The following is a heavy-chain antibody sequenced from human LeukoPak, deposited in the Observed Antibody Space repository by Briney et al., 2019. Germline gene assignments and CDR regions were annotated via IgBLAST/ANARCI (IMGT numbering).Heavy chain of an antibody. CDR3: ARDRGGDGHVFES. CDR2: VYHTGST. Sequence: PSETLSLPCTVSGGSISTARFYWTWIRQRPGGGLEWIGFVYHTGSTYYNPSLNSRVTMSVDTSNNQFSLRLTSLTAADTAVYYCARDRGGDGHVFESWGPGTPLTVSS. V-gene: IGHV4-31*03. J-gene: IGHJ4*02. CDR1: GGSISTARFY. D-gene: IGHD3-16*01.